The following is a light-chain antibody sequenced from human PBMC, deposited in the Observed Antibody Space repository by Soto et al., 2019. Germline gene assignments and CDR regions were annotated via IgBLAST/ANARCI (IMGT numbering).Light chain of an antibody. J-gene: IGKJ4*01. CDR3: QQYNSHDDIA. CDR2: DAS. Sequence: DIQTTQSPSTLSASVGDRVTITCRASQSITSWLAWYQQKPGKAPNLLIYDASSLQSGVPSRFSGSGSGTEFTLTISSLQPDDSATYYCQQYNSHDDIAFGRGPKVEIK. CDR1: QSITSW. V-gene: IGKV1-5*01.